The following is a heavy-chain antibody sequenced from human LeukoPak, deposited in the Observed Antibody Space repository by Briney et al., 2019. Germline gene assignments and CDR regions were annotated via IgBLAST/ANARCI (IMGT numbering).Heavy chain of an antibody. D-gene: IGHD6-19*01. CDR3: ARDRTDGSGPYYFDY. V-gene: IGHV1-69*05. Sequence: SVTVSCKASGGTFSSYAISWVRQAPGQGLEWMGGIIPIFGTANYAQKFQGRVTITTDESTSTAYMELSSLRSEDTAVYYCARDRTDGSGPYYFDYWGQGTLVTVSS. CDR2: IIPIFGTA. J-gene: IGHJ4*02. CDR1: GGTFSSYA.